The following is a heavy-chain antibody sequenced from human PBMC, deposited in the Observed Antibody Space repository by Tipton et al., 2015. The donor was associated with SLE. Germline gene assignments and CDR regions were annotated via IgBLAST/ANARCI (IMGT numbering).Heavy chain of an antibody. Sequence: TLSLTCAVYGGSFSGYYWSWIRQPAGKGLEWIGHIYTSGSTNYNPSLKSRVTISVDTSKNQFSLKLSSVTAADTAVYYCARDYYYYGMDVWGQGTTVTVSS. CDR1: GGSFSGYY. CDR3: ARDYYYYGMDV. V-gene: IGHV4-4*07. CDR2: IYTSGST. J-gene: IGHJ6*02.